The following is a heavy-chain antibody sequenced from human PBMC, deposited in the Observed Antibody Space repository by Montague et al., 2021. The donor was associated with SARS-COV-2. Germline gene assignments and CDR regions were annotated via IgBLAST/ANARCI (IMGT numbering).Heavy chain of an antibody. V-gene: IGHV4-61*01. CDR3: ARPGRAPFHYAMDV. Sequence: SETLSLTCTVSGGSVSSGSYYWSWIRQPPGKRLEWIGYINYSGSTNYNPSLKSRVTIPVDMSRNQFSLKLRSVTAADTAIYYCARPGRAPFHYAMDVWGQGTTVTVSS. J-gene: IGHJ6*02. D-gene: IGHD2/OR15-2a*01. CDR2: INYSGST. CDR1: GGSVSSGSYY.